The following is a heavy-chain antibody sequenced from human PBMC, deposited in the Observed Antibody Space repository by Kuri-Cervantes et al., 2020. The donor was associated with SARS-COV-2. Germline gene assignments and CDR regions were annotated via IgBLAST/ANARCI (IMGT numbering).Heavy chain of an antibody. CDR1: GFTFSTYW. V-gene: IGHV3-74*01. CDR2: INSDGSSR. Sequence: GESLKISCAASGFTFSTYWMHWVRQAPGKGLVWVSRINSDGSSRSYADSVKGRFTISRDNAKNTLFLQMNSLRAEDTAVYYCARDPITMRVPDYWGQGTLVTVSS. J-gene: IGHJ4*02. D-gene: IGHD3-22*01. CDR3: ARDPITMRVPDY.